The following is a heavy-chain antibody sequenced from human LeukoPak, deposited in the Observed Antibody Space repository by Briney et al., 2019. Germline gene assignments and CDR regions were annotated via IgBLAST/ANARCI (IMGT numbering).Heavy chain of an antibody. CDR2: IKQDGSEK. D-gene: IGHD5-18*01. Sequence: GGSLRLSRAASGFTFSSYWMSWVRQAPGKGLEWVANIKQDGSEKYYVDSVKGRFTISRDNAKNSLYLQMNSLRAEDTAVYYCARVGGYSYGFAFDIWGQGTMVTVSS. V-gene: IGHV3-7*05. J-gene: IGHJ3*02. CDR1: GFTFSSYW. CDR3: ARVGGYSYGFAFDI.